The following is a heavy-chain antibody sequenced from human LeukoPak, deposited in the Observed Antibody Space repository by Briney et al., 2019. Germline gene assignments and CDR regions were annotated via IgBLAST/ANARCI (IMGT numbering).Heavy chain of an antibody. D-gene: IGHD6-6*01. J-gene: IGHJ4*02. V-gene: IGHV3-69-1*02. CDR3: ARGRTGSFYSDY. Sequence: GGSLRLSCAASGFTFSNYAMSWVRQAPGKGLEWASAIGVNTYYTDSVKGRFTISRDNAKNSLHLQMNSLRVEDTAVYYCARGRTGSFYSDYWGQGTLVTVSS. CDR2: IGVNT. CDR1: GFTFSNYA.